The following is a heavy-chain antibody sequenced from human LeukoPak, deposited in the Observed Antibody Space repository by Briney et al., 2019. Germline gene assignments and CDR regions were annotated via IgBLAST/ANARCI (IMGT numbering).Heavy chain of an antibody. J-gene: IGHJ4*02. CDR1: GFTFSSYG. CDR3: ARDSEWAYLLQYYFDY. D-gene: IGHD1-26*01. V-gene: IGHV3-33*01. Sequence: GGSLRLSCAASGFTFSSYGMHWVRQAPGKGLEGVAVICYDGSDKFYADSVKGRFTISRDNSKNTLYLQMNSLRAEDTAVYYCARDSEWAYLLQYYFDYWGQGTLVTVSS. CDR2: ICYDGSDK.